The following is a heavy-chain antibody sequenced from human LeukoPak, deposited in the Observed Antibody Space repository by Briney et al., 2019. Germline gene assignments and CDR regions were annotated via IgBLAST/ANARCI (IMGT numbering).Heavy chain of an antibody. J-gene: IGHJ4*02. V-gene: IGHV3-7*01. D-gene: IGHD2/OR15-2a*01. CDR1: GLTFSSCW. CDR3: ARTTYCDY. CDR2: IKQDGSEK. Sequence: GGSLRLSCAASGLTFSSCWMSWVRQAPGRGLEWVANIKQDGSEKYYVDSVKGRFTISRDNAKNSLYLQMNSLRAEDTAVYYCARTTYCDYWGQGTLVTVSS.